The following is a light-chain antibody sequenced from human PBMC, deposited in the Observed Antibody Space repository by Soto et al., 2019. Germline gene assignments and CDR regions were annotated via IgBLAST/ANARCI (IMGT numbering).Light chain of an antibody. CDR2: GAT. J-gene: IGKJ2*01. Sequence: EIVLTQSPGTLSLSPGERATLSCRASQSVRNSYLAWYRQKPGQAPRLLIYGATSRATGIPDRFSGSGSGIVFTLTISSLEPEDFAMYYCQKYDSTPLYTFGQGTKLEIK. CDR3: QKYDSTPLYT. V-gene: IGKV3-20*01. CDR1: QSVRNSY.